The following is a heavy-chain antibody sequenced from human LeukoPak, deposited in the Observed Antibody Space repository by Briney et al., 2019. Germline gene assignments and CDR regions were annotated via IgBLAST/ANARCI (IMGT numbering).Heavy chain of an antibody. CDR1: RFTFSDYY. CDR2: ISNSGSST. D-gene: IGHD2-2*01. CDR3: ARADRTSWFDY. Sequence: PGWSLRLSCAASRFTFSDYYMVWIRQAAGKGLKWVSYISNSGSSTKYADSVKGRFTISRDNAKNSLSLQMNSVRPEDTAVYYCARADRTSWFDYWGQGTLVTVSS. V-gene: IGHV3-11*05. J-gene: IGHJ4*02.